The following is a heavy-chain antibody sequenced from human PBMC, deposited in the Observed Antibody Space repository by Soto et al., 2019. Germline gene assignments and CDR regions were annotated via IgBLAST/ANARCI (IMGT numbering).Heavy chain of an antibody. J-gene: IGHJ4*02. CDR2: IDSGGTTI. V-gene: IGHV3-48*01. Sequence: EVQLVESGGGLVQPGGSLRLSCAASGFTFSSYSMIWVRQPPGKGLECISYIDSGGTTIYQTDSVKGRFTISRDNAKNSLYLQMNSLRGEDTSVSYCARRNSVWYSDYWGLGTLVTVSS. D-gene: IGHD3-16*01. CDR1: GFTFSSYS. CDR3: ARRNSVWYSDY.